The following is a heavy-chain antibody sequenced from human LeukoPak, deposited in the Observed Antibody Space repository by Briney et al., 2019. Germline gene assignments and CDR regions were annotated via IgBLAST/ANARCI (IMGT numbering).Heavy chain of an antibody. V-gene: IGHV4-30-2*01. Sequence: SETLSLTCAVSGGSISSGGYSWSWIRQPPGKGLEWIGYFYHSGSTYYNPSLKSRVTISVDRSKNQFSLKLSSVTAADTAVYYCARDGSIRGYYYGMDVWGQGTTVTVSS. CDR2: FYHSGST. CDR1: GGSISSGGYS. J-gene: IGHJ6*02. D-gene: IGHD1-26*01. CDR3: ARDGSIRGYYYGMDV.